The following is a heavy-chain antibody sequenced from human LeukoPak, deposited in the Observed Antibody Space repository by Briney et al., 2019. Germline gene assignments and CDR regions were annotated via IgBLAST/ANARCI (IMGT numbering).Heavy chain of an antibody. V-gene: IGHV1-69*13. D-gene: IGHD3-3*01. CDR3: AEGFLELQGAFDI. CDR2: IIPIFGTA. J-gene: IGHJ3*02. CDR1: GYTFTNFD. Sequence: ASVKVSCKASGYTFTNFDINWVRQAPGQGLEWMGGIIPIFGTANYAQKFQGRVTITADESTSTAYMELSSLRSEDTAVYYCAEGFLELQGAFDIWGQGTMVTVSS.